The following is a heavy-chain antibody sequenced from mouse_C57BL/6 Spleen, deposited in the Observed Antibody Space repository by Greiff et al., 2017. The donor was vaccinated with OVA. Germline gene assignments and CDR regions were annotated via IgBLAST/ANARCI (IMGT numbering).Heavy chain of an antibody. CDR1: GYAFSSSW. J-gene: IGHJ4*01. D-gene: IGHD1-1*01. CDR2: IYPGDGDN. Sequence: QVQLQQSGPELVKPGASVKISCKASGYAFSSSWMNWVKQRPGKGLEWIGRIYPGDGDNNYNGKFKGKATLTADKSSSTAYMQLSSLTSEDSAVYFCAINYYCSIRALDYWGQGTSVTVSS. CDR3: AINYYCSIRALDY. V-gene: IGHV1-82*01.